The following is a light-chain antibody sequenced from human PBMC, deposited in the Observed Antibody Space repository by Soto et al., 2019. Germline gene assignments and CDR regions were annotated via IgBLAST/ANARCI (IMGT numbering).Light chain of an antibody. J-gene: IGLJ3*02. V-gene: IGLV2-11*01. CDR3: CSYAGSYTWV. CDR2: DVS. CDR1: SSDLGNYNS. Sequence: QSALTQPRSVSGSPGQSVTISCTGTSSDLGNYNSVSWYQQHPGKAPKLMIYDVSKRPSGVPDRFSGSKSGNTASLPISGLQAEDEADYYCCSYAGSYTWVFGGGTKVTVL.